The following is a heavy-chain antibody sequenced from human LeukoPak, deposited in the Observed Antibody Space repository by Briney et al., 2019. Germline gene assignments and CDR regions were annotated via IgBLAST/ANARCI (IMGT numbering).Heavy chain of an antibody. V-gene: IGHV4-34*01. Sequence: PSETLSLTCAVYIESFSGYYWTWIRQPPGKRLEWIGEINHSGSTNYNPSLKSRVTISADTSKNQFSLKLSSVTAADTAVYYCARVRGDLSIDYWGQGNLVTVSS. CDR2: INHSGST. CDR3: ARVRGDLSIDY. J-gene: IGHJ4*02. D-gene: IGHD2-21*02. CDR1: IESFSGYY.